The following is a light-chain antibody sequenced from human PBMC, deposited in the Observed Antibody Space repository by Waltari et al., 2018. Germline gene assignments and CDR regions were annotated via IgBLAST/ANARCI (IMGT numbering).Light chain of an antibody. CDR3: CSYAPGNTYV. Sequence: QSALTQPASVSGSPGQSITISCTGTSSDVGSYNLVSWYQQSPGKAPKLMILSDLFSGSKSDNTASLTISGLQAEDEADYYCCSYAPGNTYVFGTGTKVTVL. J-gene: IGLJ1*01. CDR1: SSDVGSYNL. V-gene: IGLV2-23*01.